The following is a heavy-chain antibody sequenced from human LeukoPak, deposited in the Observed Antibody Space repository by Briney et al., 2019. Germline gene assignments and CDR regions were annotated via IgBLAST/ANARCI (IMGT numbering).Heavy chain of an antibody. J-gene: IGHJ1*01. CDR2: IKYDASRT. CDR3: ARLLKFQESGYRPSEH. D-gene: IGHD3-22*01. V-gene: IGHV3-74*01. CDR1: GFTFSSHW. Sequence: GGSLRLSCADSGFTFSSHWMHWVRQAPGKGLVWVSRIKYDASRTSYADSVKGRFTISRDNARNSLHLQMNSLRVEDTAVYYCARLLKFQESGYRPSEHWGQGTLVTVSS.